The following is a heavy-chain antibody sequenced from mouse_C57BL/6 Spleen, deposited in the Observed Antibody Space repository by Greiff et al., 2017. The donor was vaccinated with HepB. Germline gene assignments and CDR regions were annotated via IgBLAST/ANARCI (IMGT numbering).Heavy chain of an antibody. Sequence: QVQLQQSGAELVKPGASVKLSCKASGYTFTSYWMQWVKQRPGQGLEWIGEIDPSDSYTTYNQKFKGKATLTVDTSSSTAYMQLSLLTSEDSAVYYCAREGYYRYFDVWGTGTTVTVSS. CDR1: GYTFTSYW. CDR3: AREGYYRYFDV. CDR2: IDPSDSYT. D-gene: IGHD2-2*01. V-gene: IGHV1-50*01. J-gene: IGHJ1*03.